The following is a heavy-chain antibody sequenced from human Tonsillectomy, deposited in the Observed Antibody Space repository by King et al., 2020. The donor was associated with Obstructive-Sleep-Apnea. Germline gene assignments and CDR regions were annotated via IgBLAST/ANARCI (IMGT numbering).Heavy chain of an antibody. V-gene: IGHV1-2*02. CDR3: ARRDAGGLYYFDY. D-gene: IGHD2-15*01. Sequence: VQLVQSGAEVKKPGASVKVSCKASGYTFTGYYMHWVRQAPGQGLECMGWIYPNSGGTKYAPKFQGRVTMTRDTAISTAYMELSRLRSDDTAGYYCARRDAGGLYYFDYWGQGTLVTVSS. J-gene: IGHJ4*02. CDR2: IYPNSGGT. CDR1: GYTFTGYY.